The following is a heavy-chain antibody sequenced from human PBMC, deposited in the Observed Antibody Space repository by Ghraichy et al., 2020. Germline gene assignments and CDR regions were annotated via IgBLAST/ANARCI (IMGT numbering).Heavy chain of an antibody. CDR3: TTLGLSDT. CDR1: GFTFSNAW. CDR2: IRSKADGGTT. V-gene: IGHV3-15*01. J-gene: IGHJ5*02. Sequence: GGSLRLSCAASGFTFSNAWMSWVRQAPGKWLEWLGRIRSKADGGTTDYAAPVKGRFFFSRDDSKDTLYLQMNSLKTEDTAVYYCTTLGLSDTWGQGTLVTVSS. D-gene: IGHD2/OR15-2a*01.